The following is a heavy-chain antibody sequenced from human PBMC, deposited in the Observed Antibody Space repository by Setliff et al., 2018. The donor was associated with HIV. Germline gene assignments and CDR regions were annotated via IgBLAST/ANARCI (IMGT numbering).Heavy chain of an antibody. CDR2: IWYDGSKK. V-gene: IGHV3-30*02. D-gene: IGHD3-22*01. J-gene: IGHJ4*02. Sequence: GESLKISCAASGFTFSTYGMHWVRQAPGKGLEWVAFIWYDGSKKYYADSVKGRFTMSRDNSKNTLYLQMNSLRAEDTAVYYCAKDHKGYYYDSSGYHYEGVDYWGQGTLVTVSS. CDR3: AKDHKGYYYDSSGYHYEGVDY. CDR1: GFTFSTYG.